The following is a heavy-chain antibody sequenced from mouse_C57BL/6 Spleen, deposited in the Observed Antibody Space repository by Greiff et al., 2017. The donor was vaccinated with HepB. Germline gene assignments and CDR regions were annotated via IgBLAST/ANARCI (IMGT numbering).Heavy chain of an antibody. CDR2: IDPSDSYT. CDR1: VYTFTSYW. V-gene: IGHV1-50*01. CDR3: ARYYDYDGVGLDD. D-gene: IGHD2-4*01. Sequence: VQLQQPGAELVKPGASVKLSCKASVYTFTSYWMQWVKQRPGQGLEWIVEIDPSDSYTNYNQKLKGKATLTVDQSSSTAYMQLNSLTSEDSAVYYCARYYDYDGVGLDDWGQGTTLTVSS. J-gene: IGHJ2*01.